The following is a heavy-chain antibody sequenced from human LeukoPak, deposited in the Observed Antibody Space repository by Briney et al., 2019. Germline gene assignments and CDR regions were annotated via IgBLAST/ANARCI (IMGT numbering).Heavy chain of an antibody. CDR2: ISYDGSNK. Sequence: GRSLRLSCAASGFTFSSYAMHWVRQAPGKGLEWVAVISYDGSNKYYADSVKGRFTISRDNSKNTLYLQMNSLRAEDTAVYYCARDRNYYEYFEYWGQGILVTVSS. CDR3: ARDRNYYEYFEY. J-gene: IGHJ4*02. V-gene: IGHV3-30-3*01. CDR1: GFTFSSYA. D-gene: IGHD3-22*01.